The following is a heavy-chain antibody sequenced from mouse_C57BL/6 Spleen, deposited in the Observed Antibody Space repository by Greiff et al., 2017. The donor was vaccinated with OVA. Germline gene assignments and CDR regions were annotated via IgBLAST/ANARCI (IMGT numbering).Heavy chain of an antibody. CDR2: ISYSGST. CDR1: GYSITSDY. CDR3: SREGITTVVARGYFDV. V-gene: IGHV3-8*01. J-gene: IGHJ1*03. D-gene: IGHD1-1*01. Sequence: EVKLQESGPGLAKPSQTLSLTCSVTGYSITSDYWNWIRKFPGNKLEYMGYISYSGSTYYNQSLKSRISITRDTSKNQYYLQLNSVTTEDTATYYWSREGITTVVARGYFDVWGTGTTVTVSS.